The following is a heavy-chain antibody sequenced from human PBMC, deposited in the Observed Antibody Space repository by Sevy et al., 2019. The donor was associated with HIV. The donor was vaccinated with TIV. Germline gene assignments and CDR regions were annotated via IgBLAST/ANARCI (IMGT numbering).Heavy chain of an antibody. CDR2: ISSSSGTR. V-gene: IGHV3-48*02. CDR1: TFTFSSYS. J-gene: IGHJ4*02. Sequence: GGSLRLSCAASTFTFSSYSMHWVSQAPGKGLESVSYISSSSGTRYYADSVKGRFTISRDNAKNSLFLQMNSLRDEDTAVYYCASRGYCGGGSCYSGPNDYWGQGTLVTVSS. D-gene: IGHD2-15*01. CDR3: ASRGYCGGGSCYSGPNDY.